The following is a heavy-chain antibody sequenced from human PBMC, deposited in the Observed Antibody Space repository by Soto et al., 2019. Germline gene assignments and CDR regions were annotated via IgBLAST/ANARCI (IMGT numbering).Heavy chain of an antibody. J-gene: IGHJ4*02. D-gene: IGHD3-16*01. CDR3: VNDSHWGITSPPHDH. V-gene: IGHV3-23*01. CDR2: INGGDDSK. Sequence: EVQLLESGGGLVHPGGSLRLSCAVSGFTFRSSPMSWVRRAPGKGLEWVSGINGGDDSKHYAESVRGRFTLTRDNSKNTLLLQMNSLRAAVTAIYYDVNDSHWGITSPPHDHWGQGTLVTVSS. CDR1: GFTFRSSP.